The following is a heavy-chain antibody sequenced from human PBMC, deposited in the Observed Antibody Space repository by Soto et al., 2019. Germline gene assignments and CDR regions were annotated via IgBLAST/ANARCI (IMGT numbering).Heavy chain of an antibody. J-gene: IGHJ6*02. CDR2: IYYSGST. Sequence: SETLSLTCTVSGGSISSSSYYWGWIRQPPGKGLEWIGSIYYSGSTYYNPSLKSRVTISVDTSKNQFSLKLSSVTAADTAVYYCASTYYDFWSGYYSGMDVWCQGTSV. V-gene: IGHV4-39*01. CDR1: GGSISSSSYY. CDR3: ASTYYDFWSGYYSGMDV. D-gene: IGHD3-3*01.